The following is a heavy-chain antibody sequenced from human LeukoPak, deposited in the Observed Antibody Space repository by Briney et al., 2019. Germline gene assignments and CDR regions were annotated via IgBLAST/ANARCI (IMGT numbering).Heavy chain of an antibody. CDR3: AKALASIAVAGTDY. Sequence: GGSLRLSCAASDFSFITYAMSWVRQAPGKGLEWVSTISGGGDATYYADSVKGWFTISRDNSKNTLYLQMNSLRAEDTAVYYCAKALASIAVAGTDYWGQGTLVTVSS. V-gene: IGHV3-23*01. CDR2: ISGGGDAT. D-gene: IGHD6-19*01. CDR1: DFSFITYA. J-gene: IGHJ4*02.